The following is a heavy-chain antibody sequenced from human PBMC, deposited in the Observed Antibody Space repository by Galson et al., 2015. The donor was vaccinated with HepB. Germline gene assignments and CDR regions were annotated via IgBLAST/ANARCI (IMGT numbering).Heavy chain of an antibody. CDR2: INPSRCST. CDR1: GYTFTSYY. V-gene: IGHV1-46*01. Sequence: SVKVSCKASGYTFTSYYMHWVRQAPGQGLEWMGIINPSRCSTSYAQKFQGRVTMTRYTSTSTVYMKLSSLRSEDPAVYYCARDLTHPDYGALGWGQGTLVTVSS. CDR3: ARDLTHPDYGALG. D-gene: IGHD4-17*01. J-gene: IGHJ4*02.